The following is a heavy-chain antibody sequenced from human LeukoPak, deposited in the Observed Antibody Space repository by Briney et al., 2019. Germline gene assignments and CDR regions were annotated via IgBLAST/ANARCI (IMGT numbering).Heavy chain of an antibody. V-gene: IGHV4-34*09. CDR1: GGSFSGYY. CDR3: ARDQSGRVDY. Sequence: SETLSLTCAVYGGSFSGYYWSWIRQPPGKGLEWIGEINHSGSTNYNPSLKSRVTISVDTSKNQFSLKLSSVTAADTAVYYCARDQSGRVDYWGQGTLVTVSS. D-gene: IGHD1-26*01. J-gene: IGHJ4*02. CDR2: INHSGST.